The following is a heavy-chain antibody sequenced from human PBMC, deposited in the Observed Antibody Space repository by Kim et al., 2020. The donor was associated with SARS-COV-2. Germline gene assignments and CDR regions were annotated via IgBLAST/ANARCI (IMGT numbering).Heavy chain of an antibody. J-gene: IGHJ4*02. Sequence: QKFQGRVTITADKSTSTAYMELSSLRSEDTAVYYCARGGYGSGSYYPLDYWGQGTLVTVSS. CDR3: ARGGYGSGSYYPLDY. V-gene: IGHV1-69*04. D-gene: IGHD3-10*01.